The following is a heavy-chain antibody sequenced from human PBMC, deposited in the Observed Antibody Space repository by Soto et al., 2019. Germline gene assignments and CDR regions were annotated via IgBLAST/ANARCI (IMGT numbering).Heavy chain of an antibody. V-gene: IGHV1-18*04. J-gene: IGHJ4*02. CDR2: ISVYNGNT. CDR1: GYTFSTYG. D-gene: IGHD3-3*01. CDR3: GRGSQNYDF. Sequence: ASVKVSCKASGYTFSTYGITWVRQAPGQGLEWMGWISVYNGNTKYAQKVQDRVTMTTDTSTSTAYMELRSLRSDGTAVYYCGRGSQNYDFWGQGTLVTVSS.